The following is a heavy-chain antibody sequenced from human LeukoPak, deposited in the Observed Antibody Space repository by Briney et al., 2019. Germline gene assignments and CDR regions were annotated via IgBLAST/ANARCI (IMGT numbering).Heavy chain of an antibody. CDR3: ARRTGNSFVDY. V-gene: IGHV5-51*01. J-gene: IGHJ4*02. D-gene: IGHD4-23*01. Sequence: GESLKISCKGSGYLFTRYWIGWVRQMPGKGLEWMGIIYPGDSDTRYSPSFQGQVTISAGKSISTAYLQWSSLKASDTAMYYCARRTGNSFVDYWGQGTLVTVSS. CDR2: IYPGDSDT. CDR1: GYLFTRYW.